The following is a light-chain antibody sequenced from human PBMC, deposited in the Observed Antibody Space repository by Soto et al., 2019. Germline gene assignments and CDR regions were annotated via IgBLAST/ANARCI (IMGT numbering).Light chain of an antibody. Sequence: QSALTQPASVSGSPGQSITISCTGTSSDVGGYNYVSWYQQHPGKAPKLMIYDVSNRPSGVSNRFSGSKSGNTASLTISGLQAEDEADYYCSSYTCSSTRVCGGGTKLTVL. J-gene: IGLJ2*01. V-gene: IGLV2-14*01. CDR2: DVS. CDR3: SSYTCSSTRV. CDR1: SSDVGGYNY.